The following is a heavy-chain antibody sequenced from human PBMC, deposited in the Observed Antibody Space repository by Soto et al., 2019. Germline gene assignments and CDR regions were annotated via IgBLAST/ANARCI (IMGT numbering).Heavy chain of an antibody. Sequence: SETLSLTCAVYGGSFSGYYWSWIRQPPGKGLEWIGEINHSGSTNYNPSLKSRVTISVDTSKNQFSLKLSSVTAADTAVYYCARASYRSGGHRGDFYSRTRGTPVPVSA. D-gene: IGHD6-25*01. CDR3: ARASYRSGGHRGDFYS. J-gene: IGHJ4*02. CDR2: INHSGST. CDR1: GGSFSGYY. V-gene: IGHV4-34*01.